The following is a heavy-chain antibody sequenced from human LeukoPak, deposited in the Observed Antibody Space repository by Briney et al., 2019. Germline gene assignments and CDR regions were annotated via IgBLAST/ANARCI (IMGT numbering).Heavy chain of an antibody. CDR2: ISNSGST. CDR3: ARETKDIYSPSWGLYDTYYYIDA. Sequence: SQTLSLTCTVSTASMNSGPYYWTWIPQPAWKGLESISRISNSGSTTYNPSLMGRGTITPDTSKNSFSLKVTSVTAADTAVYYCARETKDIYSPSWGLYDTYYYIDAWGSGTTVTVSS. CDR1: TASMNSGPYY. V-gene: IGHV4-61*02. D-gene: IGHD5/OR15-5a*01. J-gene: IGHJ6*03.